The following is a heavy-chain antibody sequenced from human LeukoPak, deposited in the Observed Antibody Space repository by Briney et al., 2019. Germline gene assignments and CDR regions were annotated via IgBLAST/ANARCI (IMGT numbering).Heavy chain of an antibody. CDR2: IKSKTDGGTT. CDR3: TTGITMVRGVIHLIDY. V-gene: IGHV3-15*01. Sequence: GGSLRLSCAASGFTFSNAWMSWVRQAPGKGLEWVGRIKSKTDGGTTDYAAPVKGRFTISRDDSKNTLYLQMNSLKTEDTAVYYCTTGITMVRGVIHLIDYWGQGTLVTVPS. CDR1: GFTFSNAW. D-gene: IGHD3-10*01. J-gene: IGHJ4*02.